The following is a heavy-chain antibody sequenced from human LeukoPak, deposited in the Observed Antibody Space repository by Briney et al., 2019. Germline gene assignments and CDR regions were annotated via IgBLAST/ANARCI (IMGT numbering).Heavy chain of an antibody. V-gene: IGHV3-53*01. Sequence: GGSLRLSCAASGLIVSSNYMTWVRQAPGKGLEWVSVIYSGGSIYYADSVKGRFTISRDNSKNTLYLQMNSLRAEDTAVYYCAREQRDRTTPYYYYYMDVWGKGTTVTVSS. D-gene: IGHD6-25*01. J-gene: IGHJ6*03. CDR2: IYSGGSI. CDR3: AREQRDRTTPYYYYYMDV. CDR1: GLIVSSNY.